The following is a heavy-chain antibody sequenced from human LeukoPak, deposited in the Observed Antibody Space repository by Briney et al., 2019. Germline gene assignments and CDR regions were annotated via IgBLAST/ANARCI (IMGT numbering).Heavy chain of an antibody. CDR1: GDSISSYY. Sequence: SETLSLTCTVSGDSISSYYWSWIRQPPGKGLEWIGEINHSGSTNYNPSLKSRVTISVDTSKNQFSLKLSSVTAADTAVYYCARPRAAADIWGQGTLVTVSS. CDR3: ARPRAAADI. J-gene: IGHJ4*02. CDR2: INHSGST. D-gene: IGHD6-13*01. V-gene: IGHV4-34*01.